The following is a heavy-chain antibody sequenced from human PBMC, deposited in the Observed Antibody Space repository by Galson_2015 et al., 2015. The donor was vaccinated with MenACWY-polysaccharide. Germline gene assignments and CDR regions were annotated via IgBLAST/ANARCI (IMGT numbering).Heavy chain of an antibody. V-gene: IGHV5-51*03. J-gene: IGHJ4*02. CDR1: GYSFSTYW. CDR3: ARPHYYDRTGYHMDY. D-gene: IGHD3-22*01. CDR2: IYPADSDT. Sequence: QSGAEVKKPGESLKISCKGSGYSFSTYWIGWVRQMPGKGLEWMGIIYPADSDTRYSPSFQGQVTISADQSISTAYLQWSSLKASDTAMCYCARPHYYDRTGYHMDYWGQGTLVAVSS.